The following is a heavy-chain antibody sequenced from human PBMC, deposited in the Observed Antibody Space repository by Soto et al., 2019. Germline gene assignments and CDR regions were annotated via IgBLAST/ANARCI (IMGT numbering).Heavy chain of an antibody. CDR2: ISHLETT. D-gene: IGHD3-3*01. J-gene: IGHJ5*02. CDR3: ATRITVFGLLIPPFDP. CDR1: GVTMSYGGYS. Sequence: SETLSLTCSVSGVTMSYGGYSWSWIRQSPGKGLEWLGYISHLETTHYNPSLKSRVTMSVDTSKNQFSLRLSSVTAADTAIYYCATRITVFGLLIPPFDPWGQGTQVTVSS. V-gene: IGHV4-30-2*06.